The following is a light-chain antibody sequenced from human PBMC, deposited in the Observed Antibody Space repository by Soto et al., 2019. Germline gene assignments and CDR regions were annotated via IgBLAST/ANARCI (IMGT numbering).Light chain of an antibody. J-gene: IGLJ3*02. CDR1: SSDVGGYNY. CDR3: SSYAASNNFYFV. Sequence: HSALTQPPSASGSPGQSVTISCTGTSSDVGGYNYVSWYQQYPGRAPKLMIYEVTKRPSGVPDRFSGSKSGNTASLTVSGLQAEDDADYYCSSYAASNNFYFVFGGGTMVTVL. CDR2: EVT. V-gene: IGLV2-8*01.